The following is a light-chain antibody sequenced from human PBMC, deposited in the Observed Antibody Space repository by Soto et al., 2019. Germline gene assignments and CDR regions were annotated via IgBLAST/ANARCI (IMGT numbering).Light chain of an antibody. Sequence: DIQMTQSPSTLSASVGDSVTITCRASQSISEWLAWYQQKPGKAPKLLIYKASNLESGVPSGFSGSGSGTEFTLTISSLQPDDFATYYCQQYTGYPVTFGQGTRLEIK. CDR1: QSISEW. V-gene: IGKV1-5*03. J-gene: IGKJ5*01. CDR3: QQYTGYPVT. CDR2: KAS.